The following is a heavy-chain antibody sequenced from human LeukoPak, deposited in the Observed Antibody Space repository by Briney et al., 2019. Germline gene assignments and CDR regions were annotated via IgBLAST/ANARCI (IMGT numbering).Heavy chain of an antibody. V-gene: IGHV4-59*01. CDR2: IYYSGST. J-gene: IGHJ4*02. CDR1: GGSISSYY. CDR3: ALRREGFLSFDY. Sequence: SETLSLTCTVSGGSISSYYWSWIRQPPGKGLEWIGSIYYSGSTNYNPSLKRRVPISVDTSQDQCPLKLSAVTAADTAVYYCALRREGFLSFDYWGQGTLVSVSS. D-gene: IGHD2/OR15-2a*01.